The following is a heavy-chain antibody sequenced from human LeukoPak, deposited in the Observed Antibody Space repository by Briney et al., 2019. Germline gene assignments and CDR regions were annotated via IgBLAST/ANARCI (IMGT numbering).Heavy chain of an antibody. V-gene: IGHV3-23*01. CDR2: ISGSGGST. Sequence: GGSLRLSCAASGFTFSSYAMSWVRQAPGKGLEWVSAISGSGGSTYYANSVKGRFTISRDNSKNTLYLQMNSLRAEDTAVYYCANHLACGSTSCPPFDSWGQGTLVTVSS. CDR1: GFTFSSYA. J-gene: IGHJ4*02. D-gene: IGHD2-2*01. CDR3: ANHLACGSTSCPPFDS.